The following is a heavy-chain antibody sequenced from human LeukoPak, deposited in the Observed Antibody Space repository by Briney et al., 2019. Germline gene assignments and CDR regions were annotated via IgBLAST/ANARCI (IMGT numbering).Heavy chain of an antibody. CDR2: IYYSGST. V-gene: IGHV4-59*08. Sequence: PSETLSLTCTVSGGSISSYYWSWIRQPPGKGLEWIGYIYYSGSTKYNPSLKSRVTISVDTSKNQFSLNLSSVTAAGTAVYYCARHPLRSGDLGSARNFDYWGQGTLVTVSS. CDR3: ARHPLRSGDLGSARNFDY. CDR1: GGSISSYY. D-gene: IGHD3-16*01. J-gene: IGHJ4*02.